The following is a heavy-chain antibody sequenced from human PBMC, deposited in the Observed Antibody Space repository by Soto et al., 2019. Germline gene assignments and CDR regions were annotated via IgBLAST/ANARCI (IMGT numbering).Heavy chain of an antibody. V-gene: IGHV1-69*13. D-gene: IGHD4-17*01. CDR1: GGRFSSYA. J-gene: IGHJ4*02. CDR3: ANGDYVENYFDY. Sequence: SVKVSCTASGGRFSSYAISWVRQAPGQGLEWMGGIIPIFGTANYAQKFQGRVTITADESTSTAYMELSSLRSEDTAVYYCANGDYVENYFDYWGQGTLVTVSS. CDR2: IIPIFGTA.